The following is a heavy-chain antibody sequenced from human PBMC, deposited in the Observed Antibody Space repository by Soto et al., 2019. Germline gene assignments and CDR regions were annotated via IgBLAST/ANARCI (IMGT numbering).Heavy chain of an antibody. D-gene: IGHD3-3*01. CDR2: ISGSGAAT. V-gene: IGHV3-23*01. CDR3: AKVLYGVVTYFDS. J-gene: IGHJ4*02. Sequence: EVQLLESGGGLVQPGGSLGFSCPSSGSTFGGYGLTWVRRPPGKGLEWVPAISGSGAATCYADSVQARFTISRDNSNNTLYLQMNSLRAEDTAVYSCAKVLYGVVTYFDSWGQGTLVTVSS. CDR1: GSTFGGYG.